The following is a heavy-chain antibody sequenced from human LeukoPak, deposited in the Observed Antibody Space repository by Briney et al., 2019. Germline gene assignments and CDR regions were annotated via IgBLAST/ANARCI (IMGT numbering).Heavy chain of an antibody. CDR2: ISAYNGNT. D-gene: IGHD3-10*01. J-gene: IGHJ4*02. V-gene: IGHV1-18*01. Sequence: GASVKVSCKASGYTFTSYGISWVRQAPGQGLEWMGWISAYNGNTNYAQKLQGRVTMATDTSTSTAYMELRSLRSDDTAVYYCARGMVRGVMGNYFDYWGQGTLVTVSS. CDR3: ARGMVRGVMGNYFDY. CDR1: GYTFTSYG.